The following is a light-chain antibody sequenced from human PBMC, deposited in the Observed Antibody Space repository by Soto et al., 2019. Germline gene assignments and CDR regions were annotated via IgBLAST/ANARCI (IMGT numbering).Light chain of an antibody. J-gene: IGKJ3*01. Sequence: DIQMTQSPSSLSASVGDRVTITCRASQSISSYLNWYQQKPGKAPKLLIYAASNLQSGVPSRFSGSGSGTDFTRTISSMQPEDFATYYCQQSSNFGPGTNVDI. V-gene: IGKV1-39*01. CDR1: QSISSY. CDR3: QQSSN. CDR2: AAS.